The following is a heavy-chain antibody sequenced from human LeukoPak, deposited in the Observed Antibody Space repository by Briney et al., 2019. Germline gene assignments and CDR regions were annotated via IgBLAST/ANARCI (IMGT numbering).Heavy chain of an antibody. J-gene: IGHJ4*02. CDR3: ASLRGDNWNYYDY. CDR2: IYSSGST. D-gene: IGHD1-20*01. Sequence: SETLSLTCSVSGGSISSHYCSWIRQTAGKGLEWIGRIYSSGSTNYNPSLKSRVTMSVDMSKNQFSLKLSSVTAADTAVYYCASLRGDNWNYYDYWGQGILVTVSS. V-gene: IGHV4-4*07. CDR1: GGSISSHY.